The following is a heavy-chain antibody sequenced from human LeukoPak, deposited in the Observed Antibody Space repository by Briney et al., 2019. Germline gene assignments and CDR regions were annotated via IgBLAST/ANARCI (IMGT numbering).Heavy chain of an antibody. CDR1: GGSINSNSHH. J-gene: IGHJ4*02. CDR3: ARRGDILTDYAFDY. D-gene: IGHD3-9*01. V-gene: IGHV4-39*01. CDR2: IYYSGTT. Sequence: SETLSLTCSVSGGSINSNSHHWDRIPQAPGLGLDWIGNIYYSGTTSYNPSLKSCVTISVDTSKNQFSLRLSSVTAADTAVYYCARRGDILTDYAFDYWGQGTLVTVSS.